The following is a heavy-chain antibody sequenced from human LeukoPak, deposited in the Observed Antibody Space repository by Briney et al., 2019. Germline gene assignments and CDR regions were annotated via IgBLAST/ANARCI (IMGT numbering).Heavy chain of an antibody. CDR1: GYTFTSYD. Sequence: ASVKVSCKASGYTFTSYDINWVRQATGQGLEWMGWMNPNSGNTGYAQKFQGRVTMTRNTSISTAYMELGSLRSEDTAVYYCARGIWQLVDLAAFDIWGQGTMVTVSS. V-gene: IGHV1-8*01. CDR2: MNPNSGNT. CDR3: ARGIWQLVDLAAFDI. D-gene: IGHD6-6*01. J-gene: IGHJ3*02.